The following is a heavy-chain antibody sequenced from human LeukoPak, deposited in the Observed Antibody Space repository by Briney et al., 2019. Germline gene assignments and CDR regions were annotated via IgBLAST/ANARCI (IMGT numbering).Heavy chain of an antibody. V-gene: IGHV1-2*02. CDR3: ARDLGYYYGSGSYFY. J-gene: IGHJ4*02. CDR1: GGTFSSYA. CDR2: INPNSGGT. Sequence: ASVKVSCKASGGTFSSYAISWVRQAPGQGLEWMGWINPNSGGTNYAQKFQGRVTMTRDTSISTAYMELSRLRSDDTAVYYCARDLGYYYGSGSYFYWGQGTLVTVSS. D-gene: IGHD3-10*01.